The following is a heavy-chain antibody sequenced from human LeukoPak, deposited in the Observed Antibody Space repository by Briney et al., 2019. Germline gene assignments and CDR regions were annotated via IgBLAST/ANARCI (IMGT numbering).Heavy chain of an antibody. CDR3: AKWDSYYNFWSGYYIY. CDR2: ISASGGST. V-gene: IGHV3-23*01. D-gene: IGHD3-3*01. CDR1: GFTSSTYA. J-gene: IGHJ4*02. Sequence: GGSLRLSCAASGFTSSTYAMSWVRQPPGKGLEWVSLISASGGSTFYADSVKGRFTISRDNSKNTLYLQVNSLRAEDTAVYYCAKWDSYYNFWSGYYIYWGQGTLVIVSS.